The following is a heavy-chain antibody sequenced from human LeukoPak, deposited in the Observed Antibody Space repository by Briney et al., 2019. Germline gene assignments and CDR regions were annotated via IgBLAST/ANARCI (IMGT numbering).Heavy chain of an antibody. D-gene: IGHD2-8*01. Sequence: PGRSLRLSCAASGFTFSSYAMHWVRQAPGKGLEWVAVISYDGSNKYYADSVKGRFTISRDNSKNTLYLQMNSLRAEDTAVYYCARDGPILTKNYFDYWGRGTLVTVSS. J-gene: IGHJ4*02. V-gene: IGHV3-30-3*01. CDR1: GFTFSSYA. CDR3: ARDGPILTKNYFDY. CDR2: ISYDGSNK.